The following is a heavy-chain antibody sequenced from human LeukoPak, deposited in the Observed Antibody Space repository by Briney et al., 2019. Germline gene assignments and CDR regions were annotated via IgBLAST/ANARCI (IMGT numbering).Heavy chain of an antibody. CDR2: IYHSGST. V-gene: IGHV4-38-2*02. D-gene: IGHD3-10*01. J-gene: IGHJ6*03. CDR1: GYSISSGYY. CDR3: ASTRAARIGSGSYFGYYYYMDV. Sequence: SETLSLTCTVSGYSISSGYYWGWIRQPPGKGLEWIGSIYHSGSTYYNPSLKSRVTISVDTSKNQFSLKLSSVTAADTAVYYCASTRAARIGSGSYFGYYYYMDVGGKGTTVTVSS.